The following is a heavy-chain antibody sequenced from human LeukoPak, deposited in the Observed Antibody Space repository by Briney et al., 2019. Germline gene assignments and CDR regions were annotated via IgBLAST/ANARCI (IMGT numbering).Heavy chain of an antibody. CDR1: GFTATSNY. Sequence: PGGSLRLSCAASGFTATSNYMSWVRQASGKGLEWVSVIFGGGGTYYADSVKGRFTISRDNSKNTVYLQMNSLRAEDTADYYCARDQNYYGMDVWGQGTTVTVSS. V-gene: IGHV3-53*01. CDR2: IFGGGGT. CDR3: ARDQNYYGMDV. J-gene: IGHJ6*02.